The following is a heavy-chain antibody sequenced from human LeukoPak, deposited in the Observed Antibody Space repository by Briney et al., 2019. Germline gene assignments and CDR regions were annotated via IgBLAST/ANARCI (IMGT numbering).Heavy chain of an antibody. Sequence: PSETLSLTCTVSGGSISSGSYYWSWIRQPVGKGLEWIGRIYTSGSTNYNPSLKSRVTISVDTSKNQFSLKLSSVTAADTAVYYCARVVVPAAYNWFDPWGQGTLVTVSS. D-gene: IGHD2-2*01. CDR3: ARVVVPAAYNWFDP. CDR1: GGSISSGSYY. V-gene: IGHV4-61*02. J-gene: IGHJ5*02. CDR2: IYTSGST.